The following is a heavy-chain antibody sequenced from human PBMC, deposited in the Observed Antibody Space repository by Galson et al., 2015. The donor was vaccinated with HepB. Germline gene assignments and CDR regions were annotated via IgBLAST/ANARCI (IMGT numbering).Heavy chain of an antibody. CDR1: GGTFSSYA. Sequence: SVKVSCKASGGTFSSYAISWVRQVPGQGLEWMGGIIPIFGTANYAQKFQGRVTITADESTSTAYMELSSLRSEDTAVYYCARNLYDYCSGGSCYSRLHYYYYGMDVWGQGTTVTVSS. V-gene: IGHV1-69*13. CDR3: ARNLYDYCSGGSCYSRLHYYYYGMDV. D-gene: IGHD2-15*01. CDR2: IIPIFGTA. J-gene: IGHJ6*02.